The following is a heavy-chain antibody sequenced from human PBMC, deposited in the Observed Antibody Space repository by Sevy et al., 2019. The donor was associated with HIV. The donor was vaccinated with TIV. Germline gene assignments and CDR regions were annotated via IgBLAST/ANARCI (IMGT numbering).Heavy chain of an antibody. D-gene: IGHD4-17*01. V-gene: IGHV3-48*03. Sequence: EGSLRLSCAASGFIFSRYEMNWVRQAPGKGLEWVSYISHSGGAINYADSVKGRFTVSRDNAKNSLYLQMDSLRAEDTAVYYCARDLPPSATTVAHFDYWGQGTLVTVSS. CDR2: ISHSGGAI. CDR1: GFIFSRYE. CDR3: ARDLPPSATTVAHFDY. J-gene: IGHJ4*02.